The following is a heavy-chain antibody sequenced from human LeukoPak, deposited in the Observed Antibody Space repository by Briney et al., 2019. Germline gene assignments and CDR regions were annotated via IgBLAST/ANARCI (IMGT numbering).Heavy chain of an antibody. CDR3: AKDFQGRWTIDY. D-gene: IGHD3/OR15-3a*01. CDR1: GFTFSSNA. Sequence: GGSLRLSCAASGFTFSSNAIHWVRQAPGKGLEWVAMILSDGINDYYADSVKGRFTISRDNSKNTLYLQMNSLRPEDTAVYYCAKDFQGRWTIDYWGQGTLVTVSP. J-gene: IGHJ4*02. V-gene: IGHV3-30*18. CDR2: ILSDGIND.